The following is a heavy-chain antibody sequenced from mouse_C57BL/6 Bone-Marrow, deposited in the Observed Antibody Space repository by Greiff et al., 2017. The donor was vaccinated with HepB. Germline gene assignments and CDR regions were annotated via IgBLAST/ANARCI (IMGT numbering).Heavy chain of an antibody. J-gene: IGHJ2*01. CDR2: ISSGSSTI. CDR1: GFTFSDYG. CDR3: ARGGVYYYEGDFDY. D-gene: IGHD1-1*01. V-gene: IGHV5-17*01. Sequence: EVMLVESGGGLVKPGGSLKLSCAASGFTFSDYGMHWVRQAPEKGLEWVAYISSGSSTIYYADTVKGRFTISRDNAKNTLFLQMTSLRSEDTAMYYCARGGVYYYEGDFDYWGQGTTLTVSS.